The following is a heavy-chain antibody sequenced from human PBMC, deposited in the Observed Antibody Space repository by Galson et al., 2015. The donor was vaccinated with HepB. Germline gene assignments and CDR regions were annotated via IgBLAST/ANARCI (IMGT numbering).Heavy chain of an antibody. D-gene: IGHD1-26*01. CDR1: GFTFSNYA. CDR3: ASLVGAITGKYYYMDV. Sequence: SLRLSCAASGFTFSNYAMSWVRQAPGKGLEWVTAISGRGGNTYYADSVKGRFTISRDNTKNTVYLQMNSLRAEDTAEYYCASLVGAITGKYYYMDVWGRGTTVTVSS. CDR2: ISGRGGNT. J-gene: IGHJ6*02. V-gene: IGHV3-23*01.